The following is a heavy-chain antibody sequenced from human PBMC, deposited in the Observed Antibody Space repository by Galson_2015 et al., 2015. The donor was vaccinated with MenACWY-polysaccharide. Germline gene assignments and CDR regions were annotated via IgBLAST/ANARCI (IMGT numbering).Heavy chain of an antibody. CDR3: SRTYCDRSNCYCMDV. V-gene: IGHV3-30-3*01. J-gene: IGHJ6*02. Sequence: SLRLSCAASGFTFSNYAMHWVRQAPGKGLEWVADISYDGSNKYYADSVKGRFTVSRDNSKNTLYLQMNSLRAEDTSVYYCSRTYCDRSNCYCMDVWGHGTTVTAS. D-gene: IGHD2-2*01. CDR2: ISYDGSNK. CDR1: GFTFSNYA.